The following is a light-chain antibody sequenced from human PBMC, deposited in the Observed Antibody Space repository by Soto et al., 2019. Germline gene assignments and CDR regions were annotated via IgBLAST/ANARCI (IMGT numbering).Light chain of an antibody. J-gene: IGKJ4*01. CDR2: LGS. Sequence: VMTQPPLSLPVTLGQPASISCRSSQSLLHSNGYNYLDWYLQKPGQSPQLLIYLGSNRASGVPDRFSGSGSGTDFTLKISRVEAEDVGVYYCMQALQTPTFGGGTKVDIK. V-gene: IGKV2-28*01. CDR3: MQALQTPT. CDR1: QSLLHSNGYNY.